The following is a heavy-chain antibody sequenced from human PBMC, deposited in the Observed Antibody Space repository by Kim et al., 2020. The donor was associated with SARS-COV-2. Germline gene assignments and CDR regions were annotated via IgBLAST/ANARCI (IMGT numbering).Heavy chain of an antibody. CDR1: GFTFSSYA. CDR2: ISGSGGST. V-gene: IGHV3-23*01. J-gene: IGHJ4*02. Sequence: GGSLRLSCAASGFTFSSYAMSWVRQAPGKGLECVSAISGSGGSTYYADSVKGRFTISRDNSKNTLYLQMNSLRAEDTAVYYCAKDLVATMQEGFFDYWGQGTLVTVSS. D-gene: IGHD5-12*01. CDR3: AKDLVATMQEGFFDY.